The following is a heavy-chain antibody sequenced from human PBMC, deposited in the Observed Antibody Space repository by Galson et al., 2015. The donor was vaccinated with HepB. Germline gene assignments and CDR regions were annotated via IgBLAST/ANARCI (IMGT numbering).Heavy chain of an antibody. D-gene: IGHD2-2*01. CDR1: GFSLSTSGMC. CDR2: IDWDDDK. CDR3: ARTRYCSSTSCADYGMDV. J-gene: IGHJ6*02. V-gene: IGHV2-70*01. Sequence: PALVKPTQTLTLTCTFSGFSLSTSGMCVSWIRQPPGKALEWLALIDWDDDKYYSTSLKTRLTISKDTSKNQVVLTMTNMDPVDTATYYCARTRYCSSTSCADYGMDVWGQGTTVTVSS.